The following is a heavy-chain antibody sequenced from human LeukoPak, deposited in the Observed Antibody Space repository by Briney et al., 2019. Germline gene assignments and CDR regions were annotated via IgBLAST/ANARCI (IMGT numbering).Heavy chain of an antibody. CDR3: VRERYHGSGAPRYDY. CDR2: ISSSSSYI. Sequence: GRSLRLSCAASGFSFTDHSMNWVRQAPGKGLEWVSSISSSSSYIYYADSMKGRFTISRDNAKNSLYLQMDSLRDEDTAVYYCVRERYHGSGAPRYDYWGQGTLVTVSS. CDR1: GFSFTDHS. V-gene: IGHV3-21*01. D-gene: IGHD3-10*01. J-gene: IGHJ4*02.